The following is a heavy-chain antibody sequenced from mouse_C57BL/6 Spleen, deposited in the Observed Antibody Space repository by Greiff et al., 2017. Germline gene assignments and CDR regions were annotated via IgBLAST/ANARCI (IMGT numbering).Heavy chain of an antibody. CDR2: ISSGGSYT. J-gene: IGHJ2*01. Sequence: EVKLMESGGDLVKPGGSLKLSCAASGFTFSSYGMSWVRQTPDKRLEWVATISSGGSYTYYPDSVKGRFTISRDNAKNTLYLQMSSLKSEDTAMYYCARQYYGRSRFDYWGQGTTLTVAS. V-gene: IGHV5-6*01. CDR3: ARQYYGRSRFDY. CDR1: GFTFSSYG. D-gene: IGHD1-1*01.